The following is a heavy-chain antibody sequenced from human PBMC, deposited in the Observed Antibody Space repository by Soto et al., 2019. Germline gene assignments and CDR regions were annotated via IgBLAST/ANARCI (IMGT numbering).Heavy chain of an antibody. J-gene: IGHJ6*03. CDR1: GGSISSYY. CDR3: AQARCSGGSCYGGYYYYYMDV. V-gene: IGHV4-59*08. CDR2: IYYSGST. D-gene: IGHD2-15*01. Sequence: SETLSLTCTVSGGSISSYYWSWIRQPPGKGLEWIGYIYYSGSTNYNPSLKSRVTISVDTSTNQFSLKLSSVTAADTAVYYCAQARCSGGSCYGGYYYYYMDVWGKGTTVTVSS.